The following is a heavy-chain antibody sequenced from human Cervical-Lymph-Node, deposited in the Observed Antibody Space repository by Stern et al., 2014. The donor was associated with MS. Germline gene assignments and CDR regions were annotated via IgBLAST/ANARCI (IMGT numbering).Heavy chain of an antibody. CDR1: GGSLRSSSYY. Sequence: QLQLQESGPGLVKPSETLSLTCSVSGGSLRSSSYYWGWIRQPPGEGLEWIGRALNPGSPSYKPSLESQLTIPFDTSKTQFSLNLNSVTAADTAVYYCARQGFSSRDAFDIWGQGTMVVVSS. D-gene: IGHD6-13*01. J-gene: IGHJ3*02. CDR3: ARQGFSSRDAFDI. CDR2: ALNPGSP. V-gene: IGHV4-39*01.